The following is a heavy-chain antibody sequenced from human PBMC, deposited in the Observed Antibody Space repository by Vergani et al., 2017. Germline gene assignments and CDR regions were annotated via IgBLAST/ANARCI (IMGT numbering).Heavy chain of an antibody. CDR1: GGSISSHY. J-gene: IGHJ6*03. CDR3: ARARFEATINYYYYDYYMDV. D-gene: IGHD5-12*01. CDR2: IYYSGST. Sequence: QVQLQESGPGLVKPSETLSLTCTVSGGSISSHYWSWIRQPPGKGLEWIGYIYYSGSTNYNPSLKSRVTISVDTSKNQFSLKLSSVTAADTAVYYCARARFEATINYYYYDYYMDVWGKGTTVTVS. V-gene: IGHV4-59*11.